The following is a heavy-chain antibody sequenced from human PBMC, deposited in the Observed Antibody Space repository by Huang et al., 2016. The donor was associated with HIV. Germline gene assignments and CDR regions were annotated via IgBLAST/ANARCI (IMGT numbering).Heavy chain of an antibody. CDR3: AREIVAYAAVIFFDI. CDR2: SHTSGST. CDR1: GGCLSCGNSW. Sequence: QLQLHESGPGLVKPPQTLSLTCTVSGGCLSCGNSWLSWSRTPSRKGLEGLGGSHTSGSTNASPSLKSRVTRSIDTAKNQFALKLNSVTAADTAGYYCAREIVAYAAVIFFDIWGQGTMVTVSS. D-gene: IGHD3-22*01. V-gene: IGHV4-61*02. J-gene: IGHJ3*02.